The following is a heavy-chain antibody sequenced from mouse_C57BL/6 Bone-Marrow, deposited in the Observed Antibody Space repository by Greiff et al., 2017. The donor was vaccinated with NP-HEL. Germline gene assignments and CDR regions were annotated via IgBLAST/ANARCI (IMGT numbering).Heavy chain of an antibody. CDR1: GYTFTSYW. D-gene: IGHD4-1*01. Sequence: EVQLQQSGTVLARPGASVKMSCKTSGYTFTSYWMHWVKQRPGQGLEWIGAIYPGNSDTSYNQKFKGKAKLTAVTSASTAYMELSSLTNEDAAVYYCTSGVALGVDYWGQGTTLTVSS. V-gene: IGHV1-5*01. CDR3: TSGVALGVDY. CDR2: IYPGNSDT. J-gene: IGHJ2*01.